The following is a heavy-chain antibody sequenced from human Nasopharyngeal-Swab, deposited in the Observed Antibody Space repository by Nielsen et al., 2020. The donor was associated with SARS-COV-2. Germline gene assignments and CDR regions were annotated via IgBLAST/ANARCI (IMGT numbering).Heavy chain of an antibody. CDR3: ARGAPMVVTSTYDY. V-gene: IGHV4-59*01. D-gene: IGHD4-23*01. J-gene: IGHJ4*02. CDR1: GGSISSYY. Sequence: GSLRLSCTVSGGSISSYYWSWIRQPPGKGLEWIGYIYYSGSTNYNPSLKSRVTISVDTSKNQFSLKLSSVTAADTAVYYCARGAPMVVTSTYDYWGQGTLVTVSS. CDR2: IYYSGST.